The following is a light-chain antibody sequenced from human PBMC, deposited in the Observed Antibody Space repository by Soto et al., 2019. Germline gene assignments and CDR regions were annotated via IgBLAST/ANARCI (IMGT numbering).Light chain of an antibody. J-gene: IGLJ2*01. CDR2: DNN. Sequence: QSVLTQPPSVSAAPGQTVIISCSGSSSNIETNFLSWYQQLPGTAPKLLIFDNNKRPSGIPDRFSGSKSGTSATLGITGLQTGDEADYYCVTWDTSLTTTVLFGGGTKVTVL. V-gene: IGLV1-51*01. CDR3: VTWDTSLTTTVL. CDR1: SSNIETNF.